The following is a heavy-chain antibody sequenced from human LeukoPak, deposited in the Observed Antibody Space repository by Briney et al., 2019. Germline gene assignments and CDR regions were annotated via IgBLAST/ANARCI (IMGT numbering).Heavy chain of an antibody. CDR2: ISFDGGNK. V-gene: IGHV3-30*03. CDR3: GRGPVAGARGGFDY. J-gene: IGHJ4*02. D-gene: IGHD6-19*01. Sequence: GGSLRLSCAASGFSFGSYGIHWVRQAPGKGLEGVAVISFDGGNKYYADSVKGRFTISRDNSKNTLYLEMNSLRAEDTAVYYCGRGPVAGARGGFDYWGQGTLVTVSS. CDR1: GFSFGSYG.